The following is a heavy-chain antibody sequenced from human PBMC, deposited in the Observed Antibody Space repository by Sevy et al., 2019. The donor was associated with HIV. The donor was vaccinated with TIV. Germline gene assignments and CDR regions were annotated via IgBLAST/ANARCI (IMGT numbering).Heavy chain of an antibody. J-gene: IGHJ4*02. CDR1: GYSISSDYY. Sequence: SETLSLTCAVSGYSISSDYYWGWIRQPPGKGLEWIGSIYHSGYSYYNPSLKSRVTISGDTSKNQFSLKLSSVTAADTAVYYCARAIGTQVAGLYYFDYWGQGTLVTVSS. CDR3: ARAIGTQVAGLYYFDY. CDR2: IYHSGYS. V-gene: IGHV4-38-2*01. D-gene: IGHD6-19*01.